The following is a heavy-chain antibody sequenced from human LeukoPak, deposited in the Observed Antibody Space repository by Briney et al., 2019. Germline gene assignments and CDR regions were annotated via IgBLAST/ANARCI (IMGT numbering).Heavy chain of an antibody. CDR3: ASIRGVFGY. Sequence: GGSLRLSCAVSGFTFSDLFMDWVRQAPGKGLEWVGRTKDKGYSHTTEYAASVKGRFTISRDDSKNLVYLQMNSLKTEDTAVYYCASIRGVFGYWGQGTLVTVSS. V-gene: IGHV3-72*01. J-gene: IGHJ4*02. CDR1: GFTFSDLF. CDR2: TKDKGYSHTT. D-gene: IGHD3-10*01.